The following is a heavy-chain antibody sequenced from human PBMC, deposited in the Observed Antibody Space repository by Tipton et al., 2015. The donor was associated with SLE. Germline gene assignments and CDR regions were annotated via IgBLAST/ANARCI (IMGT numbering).Heavy chain of an antibody. D-gene: IGHD2-8*01. CDR1: GGSISSHY. Sequence: TLSLTCTVSGGSISSHYWSWIRQPPGKGLEWIGCIYYSGSTNYNPSLKSRVTISVDTSKNQFSLKLSSVTAADTAVYYCARDGGLGYCTNGVCPSDLWGRGTLVTVSS. V-gene: IGHV4-59*11. CDR3: ARDGGLGYCTNGVCPSDL. J-gene: IGHJ2*01. CDR2: IYYSGST.